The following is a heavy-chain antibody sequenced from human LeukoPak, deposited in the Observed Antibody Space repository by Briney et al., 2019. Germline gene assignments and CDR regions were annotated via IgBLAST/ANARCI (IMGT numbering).Heavy chain of an antibody. CDR3: ASGEVVYNWNPFDY. CDR2: IIPIFGTA. V-gene: IGHV1-69*13. CDR1: GGTFSSYA. J-gene: IGHJ4*02. D-gene: IGHD1-20*01. Sequence: VASVKVSCKASGGTFSSYAISWVRQAPGQGLEGMGGIIPIFGTANYAQKFQGRVTITADESTSAAYMELSSLRSEDTAVYYCASGEVVYNWNPFDYWGQGTLVTISS.